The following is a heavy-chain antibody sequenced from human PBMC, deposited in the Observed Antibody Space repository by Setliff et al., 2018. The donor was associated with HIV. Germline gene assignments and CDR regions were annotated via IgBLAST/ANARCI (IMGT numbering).Heavy chain of an antibody. Sequence: SSETLSLTCTVSGGSISSGSHYWSWIRQPAGKGLEWIGRLDTSGSTNYNPSLKRRVAISVDTSKNQFSVKLSSVSAADTAVYYCAREKTVDYYDSIDAFDIWGQGTMVTVSS. D-gene: IGHD3-22*01. V-gene: IGHV4-61*02. CDR3: AREKTVDYYDSIDAFDI. CDR2: LDTSGST. CDR1: GGSISSGSHY. J-gene: IGHJ3*02.